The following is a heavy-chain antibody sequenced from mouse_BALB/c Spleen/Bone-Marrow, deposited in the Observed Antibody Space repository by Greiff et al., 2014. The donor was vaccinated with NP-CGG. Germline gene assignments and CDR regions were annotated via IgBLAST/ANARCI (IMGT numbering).Heavy chain of an antibody. CDR1: GYSFTNYY. D-gene: IGHD1-1*01. Sequence: QVQLQQSGAELVKPGASVKLSCKASGYSFTNYYVYWVKQWPGQGLEWIGEINPSNGGTNFNEKFKSKATLTVDKSSSTAFMQLSSLTSEDSAVYYCTRSNYGYWFFDVWGAGTTVTVSS. CDR3: TRSNYGYWFFDV. V-gene: IGHV1S81*02. J-gene: IGHJ1*01. CDR2: INPSNGGT.